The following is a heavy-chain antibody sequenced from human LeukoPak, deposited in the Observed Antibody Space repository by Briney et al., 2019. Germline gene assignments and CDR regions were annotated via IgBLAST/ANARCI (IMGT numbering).Heavy chain of an antibody. J-gene: IGHJ6*03. V-gene: IGHV3-7*01. D-gene: IGHD2-21*02. Sequence: PGGSLRLSCAASGFTFSSYWMTWVRQAPGKGLEWVATIKQDGSEKFYVDSVKGRFTISRDNAKNPLYLQMNSLRAEDTAVYSCARVGVTAYFYYYYMNVWGKGTTVTVSS. CDR1: GFTFSSYW. CDR3: ARVGVTAYFYYYYMNV. CDR2: IKQDGSEK.